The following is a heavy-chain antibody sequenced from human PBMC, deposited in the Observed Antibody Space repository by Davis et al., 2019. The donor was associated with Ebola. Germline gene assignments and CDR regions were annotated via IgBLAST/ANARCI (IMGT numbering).Heavy chain of an antibody. V-gene: IGHV3-13*01. Sequence: PGGSLRLSCAASGFTFSSYDMHWVRQATGKGLEWVSAIGTAGDTYYPGSVKGRFTISREKAKNSLYLQMNSLRGEDTAVYYCARAGFWEIYFDYWGQGTLVTVSS. D-gene: IGHD3-10*01. CDR2: IGTAGDT. CDR3: ARAGFWEIYFDY. J-gene: IGHJ4*02. CDR1: GFTFSSYD.